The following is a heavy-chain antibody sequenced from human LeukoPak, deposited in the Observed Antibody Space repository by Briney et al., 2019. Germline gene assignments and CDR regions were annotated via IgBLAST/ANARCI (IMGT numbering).Heavy chain of an antibody. Sequence: GGSLRLSCAASGFTFSSYEMNWVRQAPGKGLEWVSYISSSGSTIYYADSVKGRFTISRDNAKNSLYLQMNSLRAEDTAVYYCAKAQEDYGDYLLYDAFDIWGQGTMVTVSS. CDR2: ISSSGSTI. J-gene: IGHJ3*02. D-gene: IGHD4-17*01. CDR3: AKAQEDYGDYLLYDAFDI. CDR1: GFTFSSYE. V-gene: IGHV3-48*03.